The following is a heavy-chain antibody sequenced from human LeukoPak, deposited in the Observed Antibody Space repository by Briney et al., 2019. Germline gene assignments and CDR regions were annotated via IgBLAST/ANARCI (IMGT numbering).Heavy chain of an antibody. D-gene: IGHD2-21*02. CDR2: ISSSGSTI. V-gene: IGHV3-11*01. CDR3: ARAIVVVTATTYYFDY. J-gene: IGHJ4*02. CDR1: GFTFSDYY. Sequence: GGSLRLSCAASGFTFSDYYMSWIRQAPGKGLEWVSYISSSGSTIYYADSVKGRFTISRDNAKNSLYLQMNSLRAEDTAVYHCARAIVVVTATTYYFDYWGQGTLVTVSS.